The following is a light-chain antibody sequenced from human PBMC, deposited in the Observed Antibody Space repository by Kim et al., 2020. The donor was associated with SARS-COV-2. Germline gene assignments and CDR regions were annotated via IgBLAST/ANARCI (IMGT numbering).Light chain of an antibody. V-gene: IGLV2-14*03. CDR1: SDDIGRYKY. CDR2: DVS. Sequence: QSALTLPASVSGSPGQSITISCTGTSDDIGRYKYVSWYQQIAGRVPKLIISDVSDRPSGISHRFSGSKSGNTASLTISGLQAEDEGDYYCSSSTSRMTWVFGGGTQLTVL. CDR3: SSSTSRMTWV. J-gene: IGLJ3*02.